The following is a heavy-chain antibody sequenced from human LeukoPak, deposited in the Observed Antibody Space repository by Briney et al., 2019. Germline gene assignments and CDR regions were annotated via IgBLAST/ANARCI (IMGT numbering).Heavy chain of an antibody. CDR1: GYTFTSYY. V-gene: IGHV1-46*01. CDR3: ARADCSSSSCYVGFGY. CDR2: INPSGGST. Sequence: ASVKVSCKASGYTFTSYYMHWVRQAPGQGLEWMGIINPSGGSTSYAQKFQGRVTMTRDMSTSTVYMELSRLRSEDTAVYYCARADCSSSSCYVGFGYWGQGTLVTVSS. J-gene: IGHJ4*02. D-gene: IGHD2-2*01.